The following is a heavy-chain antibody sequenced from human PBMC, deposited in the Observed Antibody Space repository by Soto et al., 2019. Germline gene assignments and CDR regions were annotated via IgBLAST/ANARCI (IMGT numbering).Heavy chain of an antibody. CDR1: GFSLSTSGVG. CDR2: IYWDDDK. D-gene: IGHD2-2*01. CDR3: AHRTIHLGYCSSTSCYYWYFDL. J-gene: IGHJ2*01. Sequence: QITLKESGPTLVKPTQTLTLTCTFSGFSLSTSGVGVGWIRQPPGKALEWLALIYWDDDKRYSPSLKSRLTITKDTSKNQVVLTMTNMDPVDTATYYCAHRTIHLGYCSSTSCYYWYFDLWGRGTLVTVSS. V-gene: IGHV2-5*02.